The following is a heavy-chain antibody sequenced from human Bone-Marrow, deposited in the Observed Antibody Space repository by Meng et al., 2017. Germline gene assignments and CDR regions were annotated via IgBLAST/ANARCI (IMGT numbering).Heavy chain of an antibody. J-gene: IGHJ4*02. CDR3: ARDRSFDSSSWFLDY. CDR2: IIPIFGTA. CDR1: GGTFSSYA. Sequence: SVKVSCKASGGTFSSYAISWVRQAPGQGLEWMGGIIPIFGTANYAQKFQGRVTITTDESTSTAYMELSSLRSEDTAVYYRARDRSFDSSSWFLDYWGQGTLVTVSS. D-gene: IGHD6-13*01. V-gene: IGHV1-69*05.